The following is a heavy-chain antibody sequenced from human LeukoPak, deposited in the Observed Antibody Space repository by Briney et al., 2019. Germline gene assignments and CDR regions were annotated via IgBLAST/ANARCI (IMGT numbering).Heavy chain of an antibody. J-gene: IGHJ4*02. V-gene: IGHV4-31*03. D-gene: IGHD3-10*01. CDR3: ARGGNRFGGFYFDY. CDR2: IHHSGSS. CDR1: ADSLSSGGHY. Sequence: SETLSLTCTVSADSLSSGGHYWAWIRQLPGKGLESIGFIHHSGSSRHNPSLKDRVAISVDASRKQFALRLSSVAAADTAIYYCARGGNRFGGFYFDYWGQGIQVIVSS.